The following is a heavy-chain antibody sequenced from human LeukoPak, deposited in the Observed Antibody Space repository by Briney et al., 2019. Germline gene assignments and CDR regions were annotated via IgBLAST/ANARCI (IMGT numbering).Heavy chain of an antibody. Sequence: GWALTLSCAASGLTFPRYWLHGVGQVAGKGLDWVSRINEDGRITTHEDSVRGRFTISRDNARDTLYLQMNSLRSEDTAVYYCARDLGGIAGSWGQGTLVTVSS. V-gene: IGHV3-74*01. D-gene: IGHD1-26*01. J-gene: IGHJ4*02. CDR3: ARDLGGIAGS. CDR2: INEDGRIT. CDR1: GLTFPRYW.